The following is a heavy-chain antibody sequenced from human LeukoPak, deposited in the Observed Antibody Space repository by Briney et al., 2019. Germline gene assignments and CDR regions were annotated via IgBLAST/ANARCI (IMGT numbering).Heavy chain of an antibody. CDR1: GFTFSSYA. CDR2: ISYDGSNK. Sequence: GGSLRLSCAASGFTFSSYAMHWVRQAPGKGLEWVAVISYDGSNKYYADSVKGRFTISRDNSKNTLYLQMNSLRAEDTAVYYCVRDGYGLRAFDIWGQGTMVTVSS. J-gene: IGHJ3*02. V-gene: IGHV3-30*04. D-gene: IGHD5-12*01. CDR3: VRDGYGLRAFDI.